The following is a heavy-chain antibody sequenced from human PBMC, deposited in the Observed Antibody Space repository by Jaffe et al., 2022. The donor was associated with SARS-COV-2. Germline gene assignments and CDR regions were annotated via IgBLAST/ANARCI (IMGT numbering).Heavy chain of an antibody. CDR2: IYHSGST. V-gene: IGHV4-38-2*02. D-gene: IGHD3-16*01. CDR1: GYSISSGYY. Sequence: QVQLQESGPGLVKPSETLSLTCTVSGYSISSGYYWGWIRQPPGKGLEWIGSIYHSGSTYYNPSLKSRVTISVDTSKNQFSLKLSSVTAADTAVYYCARDLRVRALRYFDYWGQGTLVTVSS. CDR3: ARDLRVRALRYFDY. J-gene: IGHJ4*02.